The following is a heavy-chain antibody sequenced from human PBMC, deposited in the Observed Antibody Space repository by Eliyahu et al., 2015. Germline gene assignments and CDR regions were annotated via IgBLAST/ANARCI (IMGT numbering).Heavy chain of an antibody. CDR3: ARGPETNSDYYYNY. D-gene: IGHD3-22*01. Sequence: QVQLVQSGAEVKKPGSSVKVSCKASGGTFSRYSIDWVRQAPGQGLEWMGGIIPMFGRPNYAQKFQGRVTITADESTSTAYMELSTLRSEDTAVYYCARGPETNSDYYYNYWGQGTLVTVSS. V-gene: IGHV1-69*01. J-gene: IGHJ4*02. CDR2: IIPMFGRP. CDR1: GGTFSRYS.